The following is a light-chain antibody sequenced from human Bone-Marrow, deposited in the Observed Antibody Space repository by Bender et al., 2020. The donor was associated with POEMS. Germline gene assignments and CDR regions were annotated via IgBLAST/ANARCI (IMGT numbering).Light chain of an antibody. CDR3: CSYTSTTTHV. CDR1: SSDVGGYDY. CDR2: NVN. J-gene: IGLJ1*01. Sequence: QSALTQPRSVSGSPGQSVTISCTGTSSDVGGYDYVSWYQQHPGKAPELMIYNVNKRPSGVPDRFSGSKSGKTASLTISGLQAEDEADYYCCSYTSTTTHVFGTGTKVTVL. V-gene: IGLV2-11*01.